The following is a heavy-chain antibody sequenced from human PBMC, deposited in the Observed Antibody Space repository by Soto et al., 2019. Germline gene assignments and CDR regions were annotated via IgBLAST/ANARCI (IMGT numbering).Heavy chain of an antibody. D-gene: IGHD2-21*02. V-gene: IGHV1-69*13. CDR3: ARAYCGGDCYSTPYYYGMDV. CDR2: IIPIFGTA. CDR1: GGTFSSYA. Sequence: SVKVSRKASGGTFSSYAISWVRQAPGQGLEWMGGIIPIFGTANYAQKFQGRVTITADESTSTAYMELSSLRSEDTAVYYCARAYCGGDCYSTPYYYGMDVWGQGATVTVSS. J-gene: IGHJ6*02.